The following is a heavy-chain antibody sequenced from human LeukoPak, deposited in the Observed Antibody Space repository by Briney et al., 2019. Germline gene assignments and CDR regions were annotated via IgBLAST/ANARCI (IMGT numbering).Heavy chain of an antibody. V-gene: IGHV1-69*05. CDR1: GGTFSSYA. J-gene: IGHJ6*03. CDR2: IIPIFGTA. Sequence: ASVKVSCKASGGTFSSYAISWVRQAPGQGLEWMGGIIPIFGTANYAQKFQGRVTITTDESTSTAYMELSSLRSEDTAVYYCARSGVVPAAIFGPIDKYYYYYYMDVWGKGTTVTVSS. D-gene: IGHD2-2*01. CDR3: ARSGVVPAAIFGPIDKYYYYYYMDV.